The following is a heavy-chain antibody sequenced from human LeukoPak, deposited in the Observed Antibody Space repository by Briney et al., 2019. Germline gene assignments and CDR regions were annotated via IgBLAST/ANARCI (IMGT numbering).Heavy chain of an antibody. Sequence: SGESLKISCKGSGYSFTTYSIAWVRQMPGKGLEWMGIIYPGDSNTRYSPSFQGQVTISADRSINTAYLQWSSLKASDTAMYYCARGIRPATIQPWYWFDPWGQGTLVTVSS. CDR3: ARGIRPATIQPWYWFDP. D-gene: IGHD2-2*01. J-gene: IGHJ5*02. CDR2: IYPGDSNT. V-gene: IGHV5-51*01. CDR1: GYSFTTYS.